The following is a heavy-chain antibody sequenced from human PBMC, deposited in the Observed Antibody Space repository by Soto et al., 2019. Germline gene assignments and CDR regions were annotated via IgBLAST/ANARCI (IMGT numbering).Heavy chain of an antibody. J-gene: IGHJ6*02. Sequence: SETLSLICTVSGGSISSYYWSWIRQPPGKGLEWIGYIYYSGSTNYNPSLKSRVTISVDTSKNQFSLKLSSVTAADTAVYYCARLYGSGSRYYYYGMDVWGQGTTVTVSS. CDR3: ARLYGSGSRYYYYGMDV. V-gene: IGHV4-59*01. CDR1: GGSISSYY. D-gene: IGHD3-10*01. CDR2: IYYSGST.